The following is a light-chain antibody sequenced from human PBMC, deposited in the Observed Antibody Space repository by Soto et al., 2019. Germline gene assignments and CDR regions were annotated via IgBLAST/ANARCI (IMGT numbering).Light chain of an antibody. CDR1: SSDVGGYYS. V-gene: IGLV2-14*01. Sequence: QSALTQPDSVSGAPGQSITISCTGTSSDVGGYYSVSWYQQHPGKPPKLMIYDVTKRPSGVSNRFSGSKSGNTASLTISGLEADDEADYYCSSYSSSSTEVFGTGTKLTVL. J-gene: IGLJ1*01. CDR3: SSYSSSSTEV. CDR2: DVT.